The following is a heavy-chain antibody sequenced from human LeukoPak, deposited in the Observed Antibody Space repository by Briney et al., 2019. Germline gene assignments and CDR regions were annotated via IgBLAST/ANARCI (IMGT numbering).Heavy chain of an antibody. CDR1: GGSMSTYY. D-gene: IGHD3-9*01. Sequence: KPSETLSLTCTVSGGSMSTYYWTWIRQPPGKGLEWIGYIYYSGSTNYNPSLKSRVTISVDTSKNQFSLKLSSVTAADTAVYYCARIKRDILTGYYVYYFDYWGQGALVTVSS. J-gene: IGHJ4*02. CDR2: IYYSGST. V-gene: IGHV4-59*01. CDR3: ARIKRDILTGYYVYYFDY.